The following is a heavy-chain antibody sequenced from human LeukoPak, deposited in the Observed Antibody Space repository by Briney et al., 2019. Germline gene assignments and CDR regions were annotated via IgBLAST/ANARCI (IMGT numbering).Heavy chain of an antibody. J-gene: IGHJ4*02. CDR1: GGSFSGYY. D-gene: IGHD1-1*01. V-gene: IGHV4-34*01. CDR3: ARRRNWNDVLDY. Sequence: SETLSLTCAVFGGSFSGYYWSWIRQSPGKGLEWLGEINQSRSPNYNLSPGSRVTISVDTSKNQFSLSVNSLTAADTAVYYCARRRNWNDVLDYWGQGTLVTVS. CDR2: INQSRSP.